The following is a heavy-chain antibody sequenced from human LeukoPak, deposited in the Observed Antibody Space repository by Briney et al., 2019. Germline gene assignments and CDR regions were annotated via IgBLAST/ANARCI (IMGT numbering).Heavy chain of an antibody. V-gene: IGHV3-74*01. D-gene: IGHD3-9*01. J-gene: IGHJ4*02. CDR1: GFTFTTFW. CDR3: ARALYDILTGFSDLDY. CDR2: INHDGSST. Sequence: PGGSLRLSCATSGFTFTTFWMHWVRQAPGKGLVWVSRINHDGSSTNYADSVKGRFTISRDNAKNTLYLQMNSLRAEDTAVYYCARALYDILTGFSDLDYWGQGTLVTVSS.